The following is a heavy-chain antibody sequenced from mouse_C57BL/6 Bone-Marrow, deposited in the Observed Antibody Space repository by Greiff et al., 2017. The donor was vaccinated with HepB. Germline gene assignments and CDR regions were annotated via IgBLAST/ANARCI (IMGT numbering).Heavy chain of an antibody. J-gene: IGHJ1*03. CDR2: ISSGSRTI. Sequence: EVKLVESGGGLVKPGGSLKLSCAASGFTFSDYGMHWVRQAPEKGLEWVAYISSGSRTIYYADTVKGRFTISRDNAKNTLFLQMTSLRSEDTAMYYCARTVVATDWYFDVWGTGTTVTVSS. D-gene: IGHD1-1*01. CDR1: GFTFSDYG. CDR3: ARTVVATDWYFDV. V-gene: IGHV5-17*01.